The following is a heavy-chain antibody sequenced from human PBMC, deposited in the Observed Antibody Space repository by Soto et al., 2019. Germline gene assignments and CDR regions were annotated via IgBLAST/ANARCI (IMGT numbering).Heavy chain of an antibody. D-gene: IGHD3-3*01. V-gene: IGHV4-31*03. Sequence: KPSETLSLTCTVSGGSISSGGYYWSWIRQHPGKGLEWVGYIYYSGSTYYNPSLKSRVTILLDTSKNQFSLRLSSVTAADTAMYYCARHLIRFPFFDYWGQGTLVTVYS. J-gene: IGHJ4*02. CDR2: IYYSGST. CDR1: GGSISSGGYY. CDR3: ARHLIRFPFFDY.